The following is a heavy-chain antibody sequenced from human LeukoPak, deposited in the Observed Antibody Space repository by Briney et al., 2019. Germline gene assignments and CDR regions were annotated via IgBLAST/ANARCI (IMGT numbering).Heavy chain of an antibody. V-gene: IGHV4-31*03. D-gene: IGHD3-22*01. CDR3: ARDSKRYYDSSGYFYYYGMDV. CDR2: IYYSGST. Sequence: SETLSLTCTVSGGSISSGGNYWSWIRQPPGKGLEWIGYIYYSGSTYYNPSLKSRVTISVDTSKNQFSLKLSSVTAADTAVYYCARDSKRYYDSSGYFYYYGMDVWGQGTTVTVSS. CDR1: GGSISSGGNY. J-gene: IGHJ6*02.